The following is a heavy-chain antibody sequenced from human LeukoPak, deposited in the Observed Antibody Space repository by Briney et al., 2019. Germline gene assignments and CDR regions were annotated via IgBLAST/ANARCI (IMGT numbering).Heavy chain of an antibody. D-gene: IGHD4-17*01. J-gene: IGHJ4*02. CDR2: IKQDGSEK. Sequence: GGSLRLSCAASGFTFSSYWMSWVRQAPGKGLEWVANIKQDGSEKYYVDSVKGRFTISRDNTKNSLYLQMSSLRAEDTAAYYCARDDTVTTRVGFIDWGQGTLVTVSS. CDR3: ARDDTVTTRVGFID. V-gene: IGHV3-7*01. CDR1: GFTFSSYW.